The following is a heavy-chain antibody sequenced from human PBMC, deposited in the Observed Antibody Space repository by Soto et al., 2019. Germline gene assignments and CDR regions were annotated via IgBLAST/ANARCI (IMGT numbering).Heavy chain of an antibody. Sequence: QVQLQESGPGLVKPSQTLSLTCTVSGGSISSGDYYWSWIRQPPGKGLEWIGYIYYSGSTYYNPSLKSRVTISVDTSKNQFSLKLSSVTAADTAVYYCARDATEYGSGRSGVDYWGQGTLVTVSS. CDR2: IYYSGST. D-gene: IGHD3-10*01. CDR3: ARDATEYGSGRSGVDY. CDR1: GGSISSGDYY. J-gene: IGHJ4*02. V-gene: IGHV4-30-4*01.